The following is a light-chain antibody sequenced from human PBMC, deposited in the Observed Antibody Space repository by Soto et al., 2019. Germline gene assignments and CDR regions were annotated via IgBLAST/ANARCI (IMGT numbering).Light chain of an antibody. J-gene: IGLJ2*01. CDR2: DVS. V-gene: IGLV2-14*01. Sequence: QSVLTQPASVSGSPGQSITISCTGTVIDVGGYNYVSWYQQHPGKAPKVMIYDVSNRPSGVSNRFSGSKSGNTASLTFSGLQAEDEADYYCSSYTSASTPLVFGGGTKLTVL. CDR3: SSYTSASTPLV. CDR1: VIDVGGYNY.